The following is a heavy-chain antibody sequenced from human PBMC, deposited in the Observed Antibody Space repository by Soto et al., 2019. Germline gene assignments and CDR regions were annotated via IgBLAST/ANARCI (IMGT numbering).Heavy chain of an antibody. D-gene: IGHD3-3*01. CDR2: INGDNGNT. CDR1: GSTFTSYT. CDR3: ARVPVTILGDPDYYYVMDV. V-gene: IGHV1-3*01. Sequence: GASVKVSCKASGSTFTSYTMLWVRQAPGQRLEWMGWINGDNGNTKYSQKFQGRVTITRDTSASTAYMELSSLRSEDTAVYYCARVPVTILGDPDYYYVMDVWGQGTTVTVSS. J-gene: IGHJ6*02.